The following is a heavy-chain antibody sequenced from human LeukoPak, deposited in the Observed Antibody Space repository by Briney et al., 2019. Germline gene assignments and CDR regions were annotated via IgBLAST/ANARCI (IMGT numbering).Heavy chain of an antibody. CDR2: INHSGST. Sequence: PSETLPLTCAVYGGSFSGYYWSWIRQPPGKGLEWIGEINHSGSTNYNPSLKSRVTISVDTSKNQFSLKLSSVTAADTAVYYCARGVAAAGIPRGWGQGTLVTVSS. J-gene: IGHJ4*02. D-gene: IGHD6-13*01. V-gene: IGHV4-34*01. CDR1: GGSFSGYY. CDR3: ARGVAAAGIPRG.